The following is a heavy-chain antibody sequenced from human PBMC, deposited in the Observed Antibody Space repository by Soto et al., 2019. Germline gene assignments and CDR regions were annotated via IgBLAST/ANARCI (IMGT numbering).Heavy chain of an antibody. J-gene: IGHJ6*02. D-gene: IGHD6-13*01. CDR2: IIPIFGTA. CDR1: GGTFSIYA. Sequence: SVNVSCQASGGTFSIYAISWVRQAPGQGLEWMGGIIPIFGTANYAQKFQGRVTITADESTSTAYMELSSLRSEDTAVYYCARASWGQQLHYYYYGMDVWGQGTTVTVSS. CDR3: ARASWGQQLHYYYYGMDV. V-gene: IGHV1-69*13.